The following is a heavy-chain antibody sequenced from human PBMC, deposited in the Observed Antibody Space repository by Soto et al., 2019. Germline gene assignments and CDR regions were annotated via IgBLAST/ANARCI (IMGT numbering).Heavy chain of an antibody. CDR1: GGTFSSYA. J-gene: IGHJ4*02. D-gene: IGHD3-22*01. Sequence: QVQLVQSGAEVKKPGSSVKVSCKASGGTFSSYAISWVRQAPGQGLEWMGGIIPIFGTANYAQKFRGRVTITADESTSTAYMELSSLRSEDTAVYYCARGGSDYYDSSGSPTFDYWGQGTLVTVSS. CDR3: ARGGSDYYDSSGSPTFDY. V-gene: IGHV1-69*01. CDR2: IIPIFGTA.